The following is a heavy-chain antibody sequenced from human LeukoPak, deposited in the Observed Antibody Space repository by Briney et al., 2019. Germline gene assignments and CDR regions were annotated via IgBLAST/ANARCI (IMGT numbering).Heavy chain of an antibody. D-gene: IGHD3-22*01. CDR1: GFTFSSFS. CDR2: VSPSTSTI. V-gene: IGHV3-48*04. CDR3: ARVLFYESSAYRPPDY. J-gene: IGHJ4*02. Sequence: GGSLRLSCAASGFTFSSFSMSWVRQVPGKGLEWVSYVSPSTSTIYYEDSVKGRFTISRDNAKNSLYLQMNSLRAEDTAVYYCARVLFYESSAYRPPDYWGQGTLVTVSS.